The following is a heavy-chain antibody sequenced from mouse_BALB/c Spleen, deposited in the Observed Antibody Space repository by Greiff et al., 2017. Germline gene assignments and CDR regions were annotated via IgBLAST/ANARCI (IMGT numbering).Heavy chain of an antibody. CDR1: GDSITSGY. J-gene: IGHJ1*01. CDR2: ISYSGST. D-gene: IGHD2-4*01. V-gene: IGHV3-8*02. CDR3: ARLITTTGCFDV. Sequence: EVKLMESGPSLVKPSQTLSLTCSVTGDSITSGYWNWIRKFPGNKLEYMGYISYSGSTYYNPSLKSRISITRDTSKNQYYLQLNSVTTEDTATYYCARLITTTGCFDVWGAGTTVTVSS.